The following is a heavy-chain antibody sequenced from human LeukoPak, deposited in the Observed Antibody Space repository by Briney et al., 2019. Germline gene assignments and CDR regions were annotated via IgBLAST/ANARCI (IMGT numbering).Heavy chain of an antibody. Sequence: PGGSLRLSCAASGFTFSSYEMNWVRQAPGKGLEWVSYISSSGSTIYYADSVKGRFTISRDNSKNTLYLQMNSLRAEDTAVYYCARGRGGYGDCFDYWGQGTLVTVSS. V-gene: IGHV3-48*03. J-gene: IGHJ4*02. CDR2: ISSSGSTI. CDR1: GFTFSSYE. D-gene: IGHD4-17*01. CDR3: ARGRGGYGDCFDY.